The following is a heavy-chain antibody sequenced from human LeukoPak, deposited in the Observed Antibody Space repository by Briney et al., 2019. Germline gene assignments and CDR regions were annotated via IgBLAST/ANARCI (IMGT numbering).Heavy chain of an antibody. J-gene: IGHJ4*02. Sequence: GRSLRLSCAASGFTFSSYGMHWVRQAPGKGLEWVAVIWYDGSNKYYADSVKGRFTISRDNSKNTLYLQMSSLRAEDTAIYYCAKARSYQPLTYTFDYWGQGTLVTVSS. V-gene: IGHV3-33*06. CDR1: GFTFSSYG. D-gene: IGHD2-2*01. CDR2: IWYDGSNK. CDR3: AKARSYQPLTYTFDY.